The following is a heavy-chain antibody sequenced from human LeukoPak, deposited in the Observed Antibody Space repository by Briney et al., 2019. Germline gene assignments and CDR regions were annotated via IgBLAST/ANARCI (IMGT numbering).Heavy chain of an antibody. J-gene: IGHJ4*02. CDR2: ISSSSSTI. CDR3: ARPECSGGSCYSLS. D-gene: IGHD2-15*01. Sequence: PGGSLRLSCAASGFTFSSYSMNWVRQAPGKGLGWVSYISSSSSTIYYADSVKGRFTISRDNAKNSLYLQMNSLRAEDTAVYYCARPECSGGSCYSLSWGQGTLVTVSS. V-gene: IGHV3-48*01. CDR1: GFTFSSYS.